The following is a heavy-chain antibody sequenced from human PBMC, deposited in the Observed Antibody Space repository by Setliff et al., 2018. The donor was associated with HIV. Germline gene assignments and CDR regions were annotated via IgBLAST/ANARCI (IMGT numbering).Heavy chain of an antibody. Sequence: SETLSLTCSVSGGSILINGFYWSWIRQHSGKGLEWIGYTYYSGSTYYNPSLESRLIMSVDPSKNQFSRKLNSVTAAETAVYYCARGRNFRDRRDSLFDLWGQGTLVTVSS. CDR1: GGSILINGFY. CDR2: TYYSGST. CDR3: ARGRNFRDRRDSLFDL. V-gene: IGHV4-31*03. D-gene: IGHD2-15*01. J-gene: IGHJ4*02.